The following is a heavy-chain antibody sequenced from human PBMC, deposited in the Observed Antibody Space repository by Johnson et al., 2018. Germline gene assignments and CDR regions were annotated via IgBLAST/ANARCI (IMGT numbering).Heavy chain of an antibody. V-gene: IGHV3-48*02. J-gene: IGHJ3*02. CDR2: ISSINTI. CDR3: ARELSGAFDI. CDR1: GFTFSSYS. Sequence: VQLVQSGGGLIQPGGSLRLSCAASGFTFSSYSMNWVRQAPGKGLEWVAYISSINTIHYSESVKGRFTISRANAKNSLDLQMNSLRDEDTAVYYCARELSGAFDIWGQGTMVTVSS. D-gene: IGHD2-15*01.